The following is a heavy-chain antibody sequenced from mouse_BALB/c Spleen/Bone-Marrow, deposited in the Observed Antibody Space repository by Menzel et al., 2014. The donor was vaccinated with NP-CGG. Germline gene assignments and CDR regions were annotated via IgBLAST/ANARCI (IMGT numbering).Heavy chain of an antibody. V-gene: IGHV1S132*01. CDR1: GYTFTNYW. D-gene: IGHD2-1*01. Sequence: VQLQQSGAELVKPGASVKLSCKTSGYTFTNYWIQWVKQRPGQGLGWIGEIFPGIGTTYYNEKFKGKATLTIDTSSSTAYIQLSSLTSEDSAVYFSARGGNSGYWGQGTTLTVSS. J-gene: IGHJ2*01. CDR2: IFPGIGTT. CDR3: ARGGNSGY.